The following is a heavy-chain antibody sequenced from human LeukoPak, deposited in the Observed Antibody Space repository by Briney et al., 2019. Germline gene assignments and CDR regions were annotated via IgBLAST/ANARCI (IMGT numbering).Heavy chain of an antibody. CDR3: AIDRGYSPDV. D-gene: IGHD5-18*01. CDR1: GFTFRNSW. V-gene: IGHV3-74*01. J-gene: IGHJ6*02. Sequence: GGSLRVSRAAPGFTFRNSWMHWVRQVPGKGLVWVSHLNGDGSSITYADSVKGRFTISRDNAKSTLYLQMNSLRAEDTAVYYCAIDRGYSPDVWGQGTTVTVSS. CDR2: LNGDGSSI.